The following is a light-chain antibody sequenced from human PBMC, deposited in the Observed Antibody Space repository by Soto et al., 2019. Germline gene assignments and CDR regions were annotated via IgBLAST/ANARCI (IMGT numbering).Light chain of an antibody. Sequence: EIVLAQSQGTLSLSPLGRASLXLGASQSVSNNYLAWYQQKPGQAPRLLMYDASTRATGIPARFSGSGSGTEFTLTISSLQSEDFAVYYCQQYNYWPPWTFGQGTKVDIK. CDR3: QQYNYWPPWT. CDR2: DAS. J-gene: IGKJ1*01. CDR1: QSVSNN. V-gene: IGKV3-15*01.